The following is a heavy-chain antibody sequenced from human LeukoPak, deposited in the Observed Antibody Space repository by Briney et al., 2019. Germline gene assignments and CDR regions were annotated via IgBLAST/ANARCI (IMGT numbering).Heavy chain of an antibody. D-gene: IGHD4-17*01. V-gene: IGHV3-64*04. J-gene: IGHJ4*02. CDR2: INDNGYNT. CDR1: GFTFSNFV. CDR3: ARGLRGTVTTGDADY. Sequence: GGSLRLSCSASGFTFSNFVMHWVRQAPGKGLEYVAIINDNGYNTDYADSVKDRFTISRDNSKNTLYLQMNNLRAEDTAVYYCARGLRGTVTTGDADYWGQGTLVTVSS.